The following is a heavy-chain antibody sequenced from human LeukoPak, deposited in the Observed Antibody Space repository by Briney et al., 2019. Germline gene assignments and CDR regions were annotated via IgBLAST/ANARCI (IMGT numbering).Heavy chain of an antibody. CDR3: TRAGGRFRLDY. CDR1: AFTFSTSW. J-gene: IGHJ4*02. Sequence: GGSLRLSCAASAFTFSTSWRNWGRQAPGNGLEWVASINEDGSEKYDVDSVKGRLTVASDNAKNSLYLQMNSLRVEDTAVYYCTRAGGRFRLDYWGQGILVTVSS. V-gene: IGHV3-7*01. CDR2: INEDGSEK. D-gene: IGHD6-19*01.